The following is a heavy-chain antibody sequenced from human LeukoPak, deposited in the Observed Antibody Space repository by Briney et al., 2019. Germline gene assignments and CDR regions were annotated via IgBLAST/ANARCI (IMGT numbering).Heavy chain of an antibody. D-gene: IGHD2-8*01. CDR1: GFTFSSYG. V-gene: IGHV3-33*01. J-gene: IGHJ4*02. CDR3: VRDLILVWTPGDDFDY. Sequence: GRSLRLSCAASGFTFSSYGMHWVRQAPGKGLEWVAVIWYDGSNKYYADSVKGRFTISRDNSKNTLYLQMNSLRAEDTAVYYCVRDLILVWTPGDDFDYWGQGTLVTVSS. CDR2: IWYDGSNK.